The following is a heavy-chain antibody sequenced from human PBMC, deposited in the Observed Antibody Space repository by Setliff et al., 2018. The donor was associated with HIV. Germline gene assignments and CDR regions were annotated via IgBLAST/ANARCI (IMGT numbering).Heavy chain of an antibody. D-gene: IGHD3-10*01. CDR1: GFTFSSYS. CDR3: ARDRVISVRGVLRSTFDP. Sequence: SLRLSCAASGFTFSSYSMNWVRQAPGKGLEWVSSISSSSSYIYYADSVKGRFIISRDISANRVYLQMNSLRDDDTAMYYCARDRVISVRGVLRSTFDPWGRGTRVTVSS. V-gene: IGHV3-21*01. J-gene: IGHJ5*02. CDR2: ISSSSSYI.